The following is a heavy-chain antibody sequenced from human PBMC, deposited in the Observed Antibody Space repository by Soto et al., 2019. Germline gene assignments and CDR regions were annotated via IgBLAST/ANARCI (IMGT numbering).Heavy chain of an antibody. J-gene: IGHJ5*02. Sequence: SETLSLTCTVSGGSVNNGNYYWSWIRQPPGKELEWIGYVYYTGSTYSNPSLKSRLTLTIDTSKNQFSLNLTSVTAADTAVYYCARDLRVFWGRSGLLNWFDPWGPGALVTVFS. CDR1: GGSVNNGNYY. CDR2: VYYTGST. CDR3: ARDLRVFWGRSGLLNWFDP. V-gene: IGHV4-61*01. D-gene: IGHD3-16*01.